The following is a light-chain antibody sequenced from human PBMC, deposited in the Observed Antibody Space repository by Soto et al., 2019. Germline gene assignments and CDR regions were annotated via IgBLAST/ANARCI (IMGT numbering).Light chain of an antibody. CDR1: CSNVGSNY. J-gene: IGLJ3*02. CDR2: DDK. V-gene: IGLV1-51*01. Sequence: QSALTQPPSVSAAAGEKVTISCSCSNVGSNYVAWYQQIPGSAPRLLIYDDKERPSGPPDRFSGSRYGTTATLVIAGLQTGDEGEYFCGTWDKSLDYGVFGGGTKVTVL. CDR3: GTWDKSLDYGV.